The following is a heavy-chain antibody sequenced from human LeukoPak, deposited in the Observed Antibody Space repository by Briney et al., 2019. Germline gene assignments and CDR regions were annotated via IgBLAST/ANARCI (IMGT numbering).Heavy chain of an antibody. CDR2: INHSRNT. J-gene: IGHJ4*02. Sequence: SETLSLTCAVYGGSFSGYYWTRIRQPPGKGLEWVGEINHSRNTNYSPSLKSRATISVDTSKNQFSLTLSSVTAADTAVYYCARRSSRYFGSRSYRKYYFDYWGQGTLVIVSS. D-gene: IGHD3-10*01. CDR3: ARRSSRYFGSRSYRKYYFDY. CDR1: GGSFSGYY. V-gene: IGHV4-34*01.